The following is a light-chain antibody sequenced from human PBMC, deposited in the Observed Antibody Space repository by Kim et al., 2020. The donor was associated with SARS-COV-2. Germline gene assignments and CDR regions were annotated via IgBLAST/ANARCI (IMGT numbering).Light chain of an antibody. Sequence: PGERVTLSCRASQSVSSSYLTWYQQKPGQAPRPLIYGASTRATGIPARFSGSGSGTDFILTISSLQPEDFADYYCQQVFNFLIFGGGTKVDI. CDR3: QQVFNFLI. V-gene: IGKV3D-7*01. CDR2: GAS. CDR1: QSVSSSY. J-gene: IGKJ4*01.